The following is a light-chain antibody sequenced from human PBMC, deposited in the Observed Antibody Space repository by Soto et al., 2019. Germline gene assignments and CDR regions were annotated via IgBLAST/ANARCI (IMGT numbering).Light chain of an antibody. Sequence: DIQMTQSPSSLSASVGDRVTITCRASQSISSYLNWYQQKPGKAPKLLISAASSLQSGVPSRVSGSGSGTDFTLTISSLQPEDFATYYCQQSYSTPITFGQGTRLEIK. CDR3: QQSYSTPIT. CDR1: QSISSY. V-gene: IGKV1-39*01. J-gene: IGKJ5*01. CDR2: AAS.